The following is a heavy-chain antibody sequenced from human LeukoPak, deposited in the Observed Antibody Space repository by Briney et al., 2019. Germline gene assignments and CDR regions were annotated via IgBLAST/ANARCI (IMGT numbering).Heavy chain of an antibody. CDR3: ARSRTRNNWFDP. Sequence: GESLQISCKGSGYSFTSYWIGRVRQMPGKGLEWMRIIYPGDSDTRYSPSFQGQVTISADKSISTAYLQWSGLQASDTAMYYCARSRTRNNWFDPWGQGTLVTVSS. D-gene: IGHD2-2*01. V-gene: IGHV5-51*01. J-gene: IGHJ5*02. CDR2: IYPGDSDT. CDR1: GYSFTSYW.